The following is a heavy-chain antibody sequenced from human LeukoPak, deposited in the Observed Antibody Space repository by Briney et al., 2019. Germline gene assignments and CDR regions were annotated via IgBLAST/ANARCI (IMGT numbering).Heavy chain of an antibody. CDR3: ARDLHGDYGYY. CDR1: GGTFSSYA. V-gene: IGHV1-69*05. Sequence: SVKVSCKASGGTFSSYAISWVRQAPGQGLEWMGRIIPIFGTANYAQKLQGRVTITTDESTSTAYMELSSLRSEDTAVDYCARDLHGDYGYYWGQGTLVTVSS. D-gene: IGHD4-17*01. CDR2: IIPIFGTA. J-gene: IGHJ4*02.